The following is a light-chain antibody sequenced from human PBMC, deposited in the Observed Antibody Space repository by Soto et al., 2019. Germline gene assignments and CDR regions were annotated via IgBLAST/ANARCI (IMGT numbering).Light chain of an antibody. CDR2: AAS. V-gene: IGKV4-1*01. CDR1: QSVLYSSNNKNY. J-gene: IGKJ1*01. Sequence: DVVMTQSPDSLAVSLGERATINCKSRQSVLYSSNNKNYLAWYQQKPGKAPKLLIYAASSLQSGVPSRFSGSGSGTDFTLTISSLQPEDFATYYCLQDYNYPRTFGQGTKVDIK. CDR3: LQDYNYPRT.